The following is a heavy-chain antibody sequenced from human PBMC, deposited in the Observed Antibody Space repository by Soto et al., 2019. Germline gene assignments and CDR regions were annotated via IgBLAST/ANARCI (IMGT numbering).Heavy chain of an antibody. CDR2: ISWNSGNI. CDR3: VRSKGGYSYGTPFDY. CDR1: GFTFDDYA. D-gene: IGHD5-18*01. V-gene: IGHV3-9*01. J-gene: IGHJ4*02. Sequence: EVQLEESGGALVQPGRSLRLSCAASGFTFDDYAMQWVRQVLRKGLEWVSSISWNSGNIGYADSVKGRFTTSRDNAKNSLYLQMNSLRPEDTALYYCVRSKGGYSYGTPFDYWGQGTLVTVSS.